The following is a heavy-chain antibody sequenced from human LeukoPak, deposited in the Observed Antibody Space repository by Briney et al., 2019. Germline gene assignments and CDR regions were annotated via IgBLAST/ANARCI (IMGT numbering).Heavy chain of an antibody. CDR2: INHSGST. CDR3: ARGHAVLLWLGEPPPFDP. Sequence: KPSETLSLTCAVYGGSFSGYYWSWIRQPPGKGLEWIGEINHSGSTNYNPSLKSRVTISVDTSKNQFSLKLSSVTAADTAVYYCARGHAVLLWLGEPPPFDPWGQGTLVTVSS. J-gene: IGHJ5*02. V-gene: IGHV4-34*01. CDR1: GGSFSGYY. D-gene: IGHD3-10*01.